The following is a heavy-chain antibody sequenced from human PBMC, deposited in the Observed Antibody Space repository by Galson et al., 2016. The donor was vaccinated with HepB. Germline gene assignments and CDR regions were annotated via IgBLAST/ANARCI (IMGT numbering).Heavy chain of an antibody. CDR2: IIPIFGTA. CDR1: GGTFSSYA. Sequence: SVKVSCKASGGTFSSYAISWVRQAPGQGPEWMGGIIPIFGTANYAQKFQGRVTITADESTSTGYMELSSLRSEDTAVYYCARSSSMIVVVITTYYYYAMDVWGQGTTVTVSS. D-gene: IGHD3-22*01. V-gene: IGHV1-69*13. CDR3: ARSSSMIVVVITTYYYYAMDV. J-gene: IGHJ6*02.